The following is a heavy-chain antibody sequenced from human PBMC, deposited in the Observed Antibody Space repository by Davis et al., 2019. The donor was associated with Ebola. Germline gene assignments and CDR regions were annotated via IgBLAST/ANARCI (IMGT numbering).Heavy chain of an antibody. D-gene: IGHD6-19*01. CDR2: INSDGSST. Sequence: HTGGSLRLSCAASGFTFSSYWMSWVRQAPGKGLVWVSRINSDGSSTSYADSVKGRFTISRDNSKNTLYLQMNSLRAEDTAVYYCAKDRQWLVGYGMDVWGQGTTVTVSS. J-gene: IGHJ6*02. V-gene: IGHV3-74*01. CDR1: GFTFSSYW. CDR3: AKDRQWLVGYGMDV.